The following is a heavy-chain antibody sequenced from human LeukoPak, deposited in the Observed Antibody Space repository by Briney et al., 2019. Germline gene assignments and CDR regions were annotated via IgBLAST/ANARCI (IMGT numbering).Heavy chain of an antibody. Sequence: PGGSLRLSCAASAFTFSSYALHWVRQAPGKGLEWLAFIQSDGGNKYYADSVKGRFTISRDNSKNTLFLQMNSLRGEDTAVYYCAKDKSMVRELDYWGQGTLVTVSS. CDR3: AKDKSMVRELDY. D-gene: IGHD3-10*01. V-gene: IGHV3-30*04. CDR1: AFTFSSYA. J-gene: IGHJ4*02. CDR2: IQSDGGNK.